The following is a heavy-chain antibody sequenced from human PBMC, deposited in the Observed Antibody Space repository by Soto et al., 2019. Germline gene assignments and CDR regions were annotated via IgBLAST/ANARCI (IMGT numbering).Heavy chain of an antibody. CDR2: ISYDGSNK. V-gene: IGHV3-30*03. Sequence: QVQLVESGGGVVQPGRSLRLSCAASGFTFSSYGMHWVRQAPGKGLAWVAVISYDGSNKYYADSVKGRFTISRDNSKNTLYLQMNSLRAEDTAVYYCVRYSSSWYSDYWGQGTLVTVSS. J-gene: IGHJ4*02. D-gene: IGHD6-13*01. CDR1: GFTFSSYG. CDR3: VRYSSSWYSDY.